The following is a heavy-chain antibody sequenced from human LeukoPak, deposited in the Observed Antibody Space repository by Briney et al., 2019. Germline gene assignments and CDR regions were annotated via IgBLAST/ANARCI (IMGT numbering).Heavy chain of an antibody. CDR3: ARLPAVAGNLFSWYFDL. CDR1: GFTVSSNY. Sequence: PGGSLRLSCAASGFTVSSNYMSWVRQAPGKGLEWVSVIYSGGSTYYADSVKGRFTISRDNSKNTLYLQMNSLRAEDTAVYYCARLPAVAGNLFSWYFDLWGRGTLVTVSS. V-gene: IGHV3-53*01. CDR2: IYSGGST. D-gene: IGHD6-19*01. J-gene: IGHJ2*01.